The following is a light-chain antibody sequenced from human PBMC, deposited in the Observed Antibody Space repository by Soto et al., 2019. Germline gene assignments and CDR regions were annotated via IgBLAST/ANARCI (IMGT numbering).Light chain of an antibody. Sequence: EIVLTQSPATLYLSPGERATLSCRASQSVSSYLAWYQQKPGQAPRLLIYDASNRATGIPARFSGSGSGTDFTLTISSLEPEDFAVYYCQQRSNWLFTFGPGTKVDIK. J-gene: IGKJ3*01. CDR1: QSVSSY. V-gene: IGKV3-11*01. CDR2: DAS. CDR3: QQRSNWLFT.